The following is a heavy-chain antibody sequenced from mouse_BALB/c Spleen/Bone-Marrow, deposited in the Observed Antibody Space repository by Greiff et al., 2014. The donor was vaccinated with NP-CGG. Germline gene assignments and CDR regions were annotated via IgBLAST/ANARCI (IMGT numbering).Heavy chain of an antibody. CDR3: AREYGNYNYALDY. J-gene: IGHJ4*01. D-gene: IGHD2-10*02. CDR1: GYIFISYW. CDR2: IYPGTGTT. V-gene: IGHV1S132*01. Sequence: QVQLQQSGAELVRPGASVKLSCTTSGYIFISYWIHWVKQRSGQGLEWIARIYPGTGTTFYNEKLTGKAILTADQSSSTAYLQLSSLKSEDSAVYFCAREYGNYNYALDYWGQGTSATVSS.